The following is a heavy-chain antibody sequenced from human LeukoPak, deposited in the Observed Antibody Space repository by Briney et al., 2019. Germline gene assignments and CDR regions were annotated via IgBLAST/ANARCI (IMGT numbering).Heavy chain of an antibody. CDR2: INHSGST. CDR3: AREWRTVPGVMDY. Sequence: SETLSLTCAVYGGSFSGYYWSWIRQPPGKGLEWIGEINHSGSTNYDPSLKSRVTISVDTSKNQFSLKLSSVTAADTAVYYCAREWRTVPGVMDYWGQGTLVTVSS. V-gene: IGHV4-34*01. CDR1: GGSFSGYY. D-gene: IGHD3-10*01. J-gene: IGHJ4*02.